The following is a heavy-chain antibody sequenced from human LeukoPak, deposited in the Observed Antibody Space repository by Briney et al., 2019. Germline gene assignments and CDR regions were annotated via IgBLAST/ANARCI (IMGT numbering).Heavy chain of an antibody. J-gene: IGHJ4*02. D-gene: IGHD6-13*01. Sequence: PSETLSLTCAVYGGSFSAYYWSWIRQPPGKGLEGIVEINHSGSTNYNPSLKSRVTISVVTSRNQFSLKVSSVTAADTAVYYCARSERSGIYFDYWGEGTLATVSS. CDR3: ARSERSGIYFDY. V-gene: IGHV4-34*01. CDR2: INHSGST. CDR1: GGSFSAYY.